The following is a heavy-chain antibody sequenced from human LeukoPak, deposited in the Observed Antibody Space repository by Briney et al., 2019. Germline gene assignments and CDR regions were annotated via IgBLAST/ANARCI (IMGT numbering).Heavy chain of an antibody. CDR2: ISAYNGNT. V-gene: IGHV1-18*01. CDR3: ARVPRVVVAAWSAFDI. J-gene: IGHJ3*02. Sequence: ASVKVSCKASGYTFTSYGISWVRQAPGQGLEWMGWISAYNGNTNYAQKLQGRVTMTTDTSTSTAYMELRSLRSDDTAVYYCARVPRVVVAAWSAFDIWGQGTMVTVSS. CDR1: GYTFTSYG. D-gene: IGHD2-15*01.